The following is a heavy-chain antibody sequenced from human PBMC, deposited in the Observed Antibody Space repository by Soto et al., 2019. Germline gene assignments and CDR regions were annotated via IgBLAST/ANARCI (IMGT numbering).Heavy chain of an antibody. V-gene: IGHV3-21*01. CDR3: ASWTYYYDSSGNLFDY. CDR1: GFTFSSYS. J-gene: IGHJ4*02. CDR2: ISSSSSYI. Sequence: PGGSLRLSCAASGFTFSSYSMNWVRQAPGKGLEWVSSISSSSSYIYYADSVKGRFTISRDNAKNSLYLQMNSLRAEDTAVYYCASWTYYYDSSGNLFDYWGQGTLVTVSS. D-gene: IGHD3-22*01.